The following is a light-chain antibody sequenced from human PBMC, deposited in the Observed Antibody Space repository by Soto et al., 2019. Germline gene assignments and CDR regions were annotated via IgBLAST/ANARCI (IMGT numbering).Light chain of an antibody. J-gene: IGKJ5*01. CDR1: QSISSW. CDR2: GAS. V-gene: IGKV1-5*01. CDR3: QQRRNWIT. Sequence: DIQMTQSPSTLSASVVDRVTITCRASQSISSWLAWHQQKPGKAPKLLIYGASNLQSGVPPRFSGSGSGTDFTLPISSVEPEDFAVYSSQQRRNWITFAQGGRLEIK.